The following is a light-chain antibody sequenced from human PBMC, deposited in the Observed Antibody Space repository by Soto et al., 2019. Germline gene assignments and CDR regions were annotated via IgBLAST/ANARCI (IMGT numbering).Light chain of an antibody. J-gene: IGKJ1*01. CDR2: WAS. CDR3: QQYINAPQT. Sequence: DIVMTQSPDSLAVSLGERATINCKSSQSVLYSPHNKNYLAWYQQKPGQPPKLLVYWASTRESGVPDRFSGSGSETDFTLTINSLQAEDVAVYYCQQYINAPQTFSQGTKVEIK. V-gene: IGKV4-1*01. CDR1: QSVLYSPHNKNY.